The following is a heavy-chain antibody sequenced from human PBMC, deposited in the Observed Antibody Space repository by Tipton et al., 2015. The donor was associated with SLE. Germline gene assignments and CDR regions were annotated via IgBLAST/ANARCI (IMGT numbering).Heavy chain of an antibody. CDR3: AKDRQVYDTLTGYYGDVFDS. CDR1: GGSISSEGYY. V-gene: IGHV3-53*05. J-gene: IGHJ4*02. Sequence: SLRLSCTVSGGSISSEGYYWSWIRQAPGKGLQWVSLTYSAGNTYYSESVKGRFTISRDNSKNTLYLQMNSLRPEDTAVYYCAKDRQVYDTLTGYYGDVFDSWCQGTLVTVSS. D-gene: IGHD3-9*01. CDR2: TYSAGNT.